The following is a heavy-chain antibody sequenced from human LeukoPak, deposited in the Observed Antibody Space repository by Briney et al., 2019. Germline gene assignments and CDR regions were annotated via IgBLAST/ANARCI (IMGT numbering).Heavy chain of an antibody. Sequence: PSETLSLTCTVSGASISSDYWSWIRKTAGKGLEWIGRMYTSGSTTYNPSLRSRVSMSVDTSKNQLSLRIYSVTAAGTAVYYCARDSAEMATSDDALDIWGQGTMVTVSS. CDR3: ARDSAEMATSDDALDI. D-gene: IGHD5-24*01. CDR1: GASISSDY. V-gene: IGHV4-4*07. CDR2: MYTSGST. J-gene: IGHJ3*02.